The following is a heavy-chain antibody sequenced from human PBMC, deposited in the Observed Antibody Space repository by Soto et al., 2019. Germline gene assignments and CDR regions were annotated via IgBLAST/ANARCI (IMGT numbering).Heavy chain of an antibody. D-gene: IGHD2-15*01. CDR1: GFTFSNAW. V-gene: IGHV3-15*01. CDR2: IKSKTDGGTT. CDR3: TTGPEAIVVVVAATGGFDY. Sequence: GGSLRLSCVASGFTFSNAWMSWVRQAPGKGLEWVGRIKSKTDGGTTDYAAPVKGRFTISRDDSKNTLYLQMNSLKTEDTAVYYCTTGPEAIVVVVAATGGFDYWGQGTLVTVSS. J-gene: IGHJ4*02.